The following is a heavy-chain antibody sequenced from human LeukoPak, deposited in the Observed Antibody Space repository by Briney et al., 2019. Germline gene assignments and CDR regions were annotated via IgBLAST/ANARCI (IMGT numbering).Heavy chain of an antibody. CDR2: IRSNGDTT. J-gene: IGHJ4*02. V-gene: IGHV3-23*01. CDR3: AKGQELDDGVFDS. Sequence: PGGSLRLSCAASGFTFSSIAMTWVRQAPGKGLEWVSRIRSNGDTTYNADSVKGRFTISRDNSKNPLYLQMNSLRVEDTAIYYCAKGQELDDGVFDSWGQGTLVTVSS. CDR1: GFTFSSIA. D-gene: IGHD1-1*01.